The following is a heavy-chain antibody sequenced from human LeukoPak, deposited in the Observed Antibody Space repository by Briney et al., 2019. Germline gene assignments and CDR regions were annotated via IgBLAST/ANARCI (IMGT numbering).Heavy chain of an antibody. CDR2: VYSSGSS. Sequence: PSETLSLTCNVSDVSIRSSGHYWGWIRQAPGKGLEWIGSVYSSGSSYYNPSLKSRVTISIDTSKNQFSLKLTSVTAADTAVYYCARLGRRYCSSTSCYSRPASITSFDYWGQGTLVTVSS. J-gene: IGHJ4*02. CDR1: DVSIRSSGHY. CDR3: ARLGRRYCSSTSCYSRPASITSFDY. V-gene: IGHV4-39*07. D-gene: IGHD2-2*01.